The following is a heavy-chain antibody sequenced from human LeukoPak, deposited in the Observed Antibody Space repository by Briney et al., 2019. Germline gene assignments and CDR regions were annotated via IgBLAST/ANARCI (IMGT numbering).Heavy chain of an antibody. CDR2: ISSSSSYT. J-gene: IGHJ4*02. CDR3: ARDPGPSPHFDY. Sequence: GGSLRLSCAASGFTFTTYRMEWVRQAPGKGLEWVSSISSSSSYTYYADSVKGRFTISRDNAKNSLYLQMNSLRAEDTAVYYCARDPGPSPHFDYWGQGTLVTVSS. V-gene: IGHV3-21*01. CDR1: GFTFTTYR.